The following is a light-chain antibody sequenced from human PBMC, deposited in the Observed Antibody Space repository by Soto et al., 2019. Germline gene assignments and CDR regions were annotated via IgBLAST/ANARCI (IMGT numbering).Light chain of an antibody. CDR2: DAS. V-gene: IGKV3-15*01. J-gene: IGKJ4*01. Sequence: TVMTQSPASLSVSPGDRASLSCRASQSVGGNLAWYQLQPGQSPRLLIYDASTRATGIPDRFTGSGSGTEFTLTIASMQSDDIVVYYCQQYDDWPPLTFGGGTKVDLK. CDR3: QQYDDWPPLT. CDR1: QSVGGN.